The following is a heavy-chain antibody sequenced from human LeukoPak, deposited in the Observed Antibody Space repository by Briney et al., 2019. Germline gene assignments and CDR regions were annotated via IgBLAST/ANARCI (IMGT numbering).Heavy chain of an antibody. J-gene: IGHJ4*02. V-gene: IGHV3-53*01. CDR2: IYSGGST. CDR3: AREDEWELLYY. D-gene: IGHD1-26*01. CDR1: GFTVSSNY. Sequence: PGGSLRLSCAASGFTVSSNYMSWVRQAPGKGLEWVSVIYSGGSTYSADSVKCRFTISRDNSKNTLYLQMNSLRAEDTAVYYCAREDEWELLYYWGQGTLVTVSS.